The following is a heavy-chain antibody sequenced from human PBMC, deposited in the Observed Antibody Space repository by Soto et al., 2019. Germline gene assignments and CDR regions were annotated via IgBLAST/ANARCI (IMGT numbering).Heavy chain of an antibody. V-gene: IGHV4-34*01. Sequence: WIGEINHNGSTNYNPSLKSRVTISVDTSKNHFSLKLGSVTAADTAVYYCARGGFWSGYYTRYYYMDVWGKGTTVTVSS. D-gene: IGHD3-3*01. CDR3: ARGGFWSGYYTRYYYMDV. J-gene: IGHJ6*03. CDR2: INHNGST.